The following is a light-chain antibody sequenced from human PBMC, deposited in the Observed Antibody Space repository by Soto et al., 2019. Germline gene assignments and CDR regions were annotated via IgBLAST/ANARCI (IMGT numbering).Light chain of an antibody. CDR3: SSYTSSSAHYV. J-gene: IGLJ1*01. Sequence: QSALTQPASVSGSPGQSITISCTGTSSDVGAYNYVSWYQQLPGKAPQLMIYDVSNRPSGVSNRFSGSKSGNTAFLTIFGLQAEDEADYYCSSYTSSSAHYVFGTGNKVTVL. V-gene: IGLV2-14*01. CDR1: SSDVGAYNY. CDR2: DVS.